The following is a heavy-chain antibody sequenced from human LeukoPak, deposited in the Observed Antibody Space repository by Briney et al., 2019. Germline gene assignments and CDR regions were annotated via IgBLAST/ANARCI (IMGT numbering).Heavy chain of an antibody. CDR3: ARVRGALQQLLY. V-gene: IGHV3-74*01. J-gene: IGHJ4*02. CDR1: GFTFSSFW. CDR2: INSDGSST. Sequence: GGSLRLSCAASGFTFSSFWMHWVRQAPGKGLVWVSRINSDGSSTSYADSVKGRFTISRDNAKNTLYLQMNSLRVEDTAVYYCARVRGALQQLLYWGQGTLVTVSS. D-gene: IGHD6-13*01.